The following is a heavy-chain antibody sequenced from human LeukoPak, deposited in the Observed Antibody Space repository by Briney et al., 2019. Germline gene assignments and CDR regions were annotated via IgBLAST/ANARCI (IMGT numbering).Heavy chain of an antibody. Sequence: GGSLRLSCAASGFTFSSYAMSWVRQAPGKGLEWVSAISGSGGSTYYADSVKGRFTISRDNSKNTLYLQTNSLRAEDTAVYYCAIAVAGYFDYWGQGTLVTVSS. CDR2: ISGSGGST. V-gene: IGHV3-23*01. CDR3: AIAVAGYFDY. D-gene: IGHD6-19*01. J-gene: IGHJ4*02. CDR1: GFTFSSYA.